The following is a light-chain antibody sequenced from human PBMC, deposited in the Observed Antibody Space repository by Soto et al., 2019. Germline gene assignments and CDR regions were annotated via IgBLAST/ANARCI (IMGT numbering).Light chain of an antibody. Sequence: EIVMTQSPATLSVSPGERATLSCRASQSVSSNLAWYQQRPGQAPRLLMHGASTRATGIPARFSGSGSGTEFTLTISSLQSEDFAVYYCQQYGSLSWTFGQGTRVEIK. J-gene: IGKJ1*01. CDR2: GAS. V-gene: IGKV3-15*01. CDR1: QSVSSN. CDR3: QQYGSLSWT.